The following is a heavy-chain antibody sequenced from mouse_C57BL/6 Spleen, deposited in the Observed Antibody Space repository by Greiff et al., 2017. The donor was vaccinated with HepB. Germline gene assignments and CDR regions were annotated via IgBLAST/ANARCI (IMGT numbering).Heavy chain of an antibody. D-gene: IGHD1-1*01. CDR2: IYPRSGNT. CDR1: GYTFTSYG. Sequence: QVQLKESGAELARPGASVKLSCKASGYTFTSYGISWVKQRTGQGLEWIGEIYPRSGNTYYNEKFKGKATLTADKSSSTAYMELRSLTSEDSAVYFCAPHYYGSSYGYFDVWGTGTTVTVSS. CDR3: APHYYGSSYGYFDV. V-gene: IGHV1-81*01. J-gene: IGHJ1*03.